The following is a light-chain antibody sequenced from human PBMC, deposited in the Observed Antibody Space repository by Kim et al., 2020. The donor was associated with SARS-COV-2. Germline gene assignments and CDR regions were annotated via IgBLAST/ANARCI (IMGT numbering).Light chain of an antibody. CDR2: WAS. J-gene: IGKJ3*01. V-gene: IGKV4-1*01. CDR1: QSVLYTSNNKNY. CDR3: HQYYTTPFT. Sequence: DIVMTQSPDSLAVSLGERATINCKSSQSVLYTSNNKNYLTWYQQKAGQPPKLLIYWASIRESGVPDRFSGSGSGTDFTLTISSLQAEDVAVYYCHQYYTTPFTFGPGTKVDIK.